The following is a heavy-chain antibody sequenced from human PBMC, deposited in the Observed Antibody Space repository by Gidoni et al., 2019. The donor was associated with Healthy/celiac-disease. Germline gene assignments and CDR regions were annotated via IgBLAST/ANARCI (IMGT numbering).Heavy chain of an antibody. CDR3: ARDNTYYDFWSGYNDAFDI. J-gene: IGHJ3*02. CDR2: ISSSSSTI. V-gene: IGHV3-48*02. Sequence: EVQLVESGGGLVQPGGSLRLSCAASGFTFSSYSMNWVRQAPGKGLEWVSYISSSSSTIYYADSVKGRFTISRDNAKNSLYLQMNSLRDEDTAVYYCARDNTYYDFWSGYNDAFDIWGQGTMVTVSS. D-gene: IGHD3-3*01. CDR1: GFTFSSYS.